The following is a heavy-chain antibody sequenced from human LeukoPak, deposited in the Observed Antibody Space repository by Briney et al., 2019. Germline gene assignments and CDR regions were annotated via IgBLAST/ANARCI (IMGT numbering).Heavy chain of an antibody. CDR3: APLKGDIVVDSH. Sequence: SGPTLVKPTQTLTLTCTFSGFSPSTSGMAVGWIRQPPGKALEWLALIFWDGDKRYRPALKSRLTITKDTSKNQVVLTMTNMDPVDTATYYCAPLKGDIVVDSHWGQGTLVTVSS. D-gene: IGHD3-22*01. J-gene: IGHJ4*02. CDR2: IFWDGDK. CDR1: GFSPSTSGMA. V-gene: IGHV2-5*02.